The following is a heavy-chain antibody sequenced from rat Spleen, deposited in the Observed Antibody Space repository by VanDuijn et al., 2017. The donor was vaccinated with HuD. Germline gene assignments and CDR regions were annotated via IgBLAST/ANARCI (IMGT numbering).Heavy chain of an antibody. Sequence: EVQLVESGGGLVQPGRSLKLSCAASGFTFSNYYMAWVRQAPTKGLEWVAYISTGGGNTYYRDSVKGRFTVSRDNAKSTLYLQMDSLRSEDTATCYCTTYTTGIGYFDYLGQGVMVTVSS. J-gene: IGHJ2*01. V-gene: IGHV5-27*01. D-gene: IGHD1-7*01. CDR1: GFTFSNYY. CDR3: TTYTTGIGYFDY. CDR2: ISTGGGNT.